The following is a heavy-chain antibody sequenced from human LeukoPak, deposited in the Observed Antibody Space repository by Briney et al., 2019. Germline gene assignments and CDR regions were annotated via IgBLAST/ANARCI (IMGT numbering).Heavy chain of an antibody. Sequence: PGGSLRLSCAASGFTFSTYALSWVRQAPGKGLEWVSAIRANGDTTYYADSVRGRFTISRDNSKNTLYLHMNSLRAEDTAVYYCANWQSGSRVLFDYWGQGTLVTVSS. V-gene: IGHV3-23*01. D-gene: IGHD1-26*01. CDR1: GFTFSTYA. CDR3: ANWQSGSRVLFDY. J-gene: IGHJ4*02. CDR2: IRANGDTT.